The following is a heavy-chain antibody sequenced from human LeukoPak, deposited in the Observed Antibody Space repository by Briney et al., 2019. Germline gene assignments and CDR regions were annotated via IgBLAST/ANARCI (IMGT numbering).Heavy chain of an antibody. CDR1: GGTFSNYA. V-gene: IGHV1-69*04. Sequence: ASVKVSCKASGGTFSNYAISWVRQAPGQGLEWMGRIIPILGIANYAQKFQGRVTITADKSTSTAYMELSSLRSEDTAEYYCARATTVVTPNDYWGQGTLVTVSS. J-gene: IGHJ4*02. D-gene: IGHD4-23*01. CDR2: IIPILGIA. CDR3: ARATTVVTPNDY.